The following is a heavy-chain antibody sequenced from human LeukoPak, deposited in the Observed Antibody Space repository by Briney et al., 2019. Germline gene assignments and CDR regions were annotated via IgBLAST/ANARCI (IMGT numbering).Heavy chain of an antibody. J-gene: IGHJ6*03. CDR2: INTSGST. CDR3: ARDEAYCGGDCYSDYYYYYMDV. Sequence: PSETLSLXCTVSGGSISSYYWSWIRQPAGKGLESIGRINTSGSTNYNPSLKSRVTMSVDTSKNQFSLKLSSVTAADTAVYYCARDEAYCGGDCYSDYYYYYMDVWGKGTTVTVSS. V-gene: IGHV4-4*07. D-gene: IGHD2-21*02. CDR1: GGSISSYY.